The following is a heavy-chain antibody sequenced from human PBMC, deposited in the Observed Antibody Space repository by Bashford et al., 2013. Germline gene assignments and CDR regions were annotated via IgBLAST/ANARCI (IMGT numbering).Heavy chain of an antibody. V-gene: IGHV2-70*04. Sequence: SGPTLVKPAETLTLTCSLSGFSLTAREIRVSWIRQPPGKAPEWLARIDGAGNTFFTTSLKRRLNISVDTVRSQVVLMMTDAAPTDTGTYFCTRDNCSDTNCYSNYFGLDVWGQGTAVTVSS. CDR2: IDGAGNT. CDR3: TRDNCSDTNCYSNYFGLDV. D-gene: IGHD2-21*02. J-gene: IGHJ6*02. CDR1: GFSLTAREIR.